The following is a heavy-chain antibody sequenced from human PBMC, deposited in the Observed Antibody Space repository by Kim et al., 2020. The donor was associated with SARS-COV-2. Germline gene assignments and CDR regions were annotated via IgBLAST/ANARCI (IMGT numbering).Heavy chain of an antibody. D-gene: IGHD6-13*01. CDR3: ARDSSSSWEHYFDY. Sequence: GGSLRRSCAASGFTFSSYAMHWVRQAPGKGLEWVAVISYDGSNKYYADSVKGRFTISRDNSKNTLYLQMNSLRAEDTAVYYCARDSSSSWEHYFDYWGQGTLVTVSS. V-gene: IGHV3-30*04. J-gene: IGHJ4*02. CDR1: GFTFSSYA. CDR2: ISYDGSNK.